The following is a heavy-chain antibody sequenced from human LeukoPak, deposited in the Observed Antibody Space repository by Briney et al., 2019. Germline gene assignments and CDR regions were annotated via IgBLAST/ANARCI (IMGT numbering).Heavy chain of an antibody. Sequence: GGSLRLSCAASGFTFTSYAMSWVRQAPGEGLEWVSTISGSGGSTYYADSVKGRFTISRDNSKNTLCLQMNSLRAEDTAVYYCAKDGRCSGGSCYSSTDYWGQGTLVTVSS. CDR2: ISGSGGST. CDR3: AKDGRCSGGSCYSSTDY. J-gene: IGHJ4*02. CDR1: GFTFTSYA. D-gene: IGHD2-15*01. V-gene: IGHV3-23*01.